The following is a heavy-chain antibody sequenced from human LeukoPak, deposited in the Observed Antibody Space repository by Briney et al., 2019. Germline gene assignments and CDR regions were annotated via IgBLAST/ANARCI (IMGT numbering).Heavy chain of an antibody. D-gene: IGHD2-8*01. V-gene: IGHV3-48*04. CDR3: ARAGPRYCTNGVCYTYYGMDV. Sequence: GGSLRLSCAASGFTFSNYAMNWVRQAPGKGLEWVSYISSSGSTIYYADSVKGRFTISRDNAKNSLYLQMNSLRAEDTAVYYCARAGPRYCTNGVCYTYYGMDVWGQGTTVTVSS. CDR1: GFTFSNYA. J-gene: IGHJ6*02. CDR2: ISSSGSTI.